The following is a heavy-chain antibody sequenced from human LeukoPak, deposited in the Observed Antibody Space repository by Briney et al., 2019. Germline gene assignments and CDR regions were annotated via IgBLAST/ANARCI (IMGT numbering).Heavy chain of an antibody. J-gene: IGHJ6*02. CDR1: GDSASSNSAT. D-gene: IGHD1-26*01. CDR3: ARQGAERGSIHV. V-gene: IGHV6-1*01. CDR2: TYYRSKWYN. Sequence: SQTLSLTCAISGDSASSNSATWNWIRQSPSRGLEWLGRTYYRSKWYNDYAVSVKSRITLNPDTSKNQFSLQLNSVTPEDTAVYYCARQGAERGSIHVWGQGTTVTISS.